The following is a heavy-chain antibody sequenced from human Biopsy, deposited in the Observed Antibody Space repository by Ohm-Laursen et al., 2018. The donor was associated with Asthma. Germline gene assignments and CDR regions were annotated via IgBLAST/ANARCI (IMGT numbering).Heavy chain of an antibody. D-gene: IGHD5-18*01. V-gene: IGHV4-31*01. CDR2: IYYSGET. CDR3: ARNRPGYTYGPFED. Sequence: TLSLTCPVSGASITTSPSYWSWLRLLPGKGLEWIGCIYYSGETFFNPSLKNPLFMSLDSSKNQFSLKMTSVTVADTAVYFCARNRPGYTYGPFEDWGQGTLVTVSS. CDR1: GASITTSPSY. J-gene: IGHJ4*02.